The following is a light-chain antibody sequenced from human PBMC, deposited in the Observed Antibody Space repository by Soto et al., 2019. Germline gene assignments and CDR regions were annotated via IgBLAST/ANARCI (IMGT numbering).Light chain of an antibody. CDR3: SSYTSSSTAWV. J-gene: IGLJ3*02. V-gene: IGLV1-47*01. Sequence: QSVVTQPPSASGTPGQRVTISCSGNSSNIGRNYVNWYQVLPGTAPKLLIYRITQRPSGVPDRVSGSKSGTSASLAISGLRSEDEADYYCSSYTSSSTAWVFGGGTKLTVL. CDR1: SSNIGRNY. CDR2: RIT.